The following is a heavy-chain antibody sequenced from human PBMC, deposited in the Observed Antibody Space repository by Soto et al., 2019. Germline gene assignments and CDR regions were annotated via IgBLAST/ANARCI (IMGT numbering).Heavy chain of an antibody. CDR1: GFTFSSYS. D-gene: IGHD6-25*01. J-gene: IGHJ3*02. CDR2: ISSSSSTI. CDR3: ARDRVAAVYLCAFDI. V-gene: IGHV3-48*01. Sequence: GGSLRLSCAASGFTFSSYSMNWVRQAPGKGLEWVSYISSSSSTIYYADSVKGRFTISRDNAKNSLYLQMNSLRAEDMAVYYCARDRVAAVYLCAFDIWGQGTMVTVSS.